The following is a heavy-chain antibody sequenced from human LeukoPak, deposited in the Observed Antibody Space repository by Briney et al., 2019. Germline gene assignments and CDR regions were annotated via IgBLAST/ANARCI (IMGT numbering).Heavy chain of an antibody. D-gene: IGHD2-2*01. J-gene: IGHJ5*02. Sequence: ASVKVSCKVSGYTLTELSMHWVRQAPGKGLERMGGFDPEDGETIYAQKFQGRVTMTEDTSTDTAYMELSSLRSEDTAVYYCATAPEIVVVPAARFAGWFDPWGQGTLVTVSS. V-gene: IGHV1-24*01. CDR1: GYTLTELS. CDR3: ATAPEIVVVPAARFAGWFDP. CDR2: FDPEDGET.